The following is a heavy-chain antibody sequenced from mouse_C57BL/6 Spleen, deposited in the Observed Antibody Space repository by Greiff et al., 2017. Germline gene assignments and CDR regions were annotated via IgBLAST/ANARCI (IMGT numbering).Heavy chain of an antibody. D-gene: IGHD3-2*01. CDR2: INPNNGGT. V-gene: IGHV1-26*01. CDR1: GYTFTDYY. J-gene: IGHJ3*01. Sequence: VQLQQSGPELVKPGASVKISCKASGYTFTDYYMNWVKQSHGKSLEWIGDINPNNGGTSYNQKFKGKATLTVDKSSSTAYMELRSLTSEDSAVYYCAREDSSLFAYWGQGTLVTVSA. CDR3: AREDSSLFAY.